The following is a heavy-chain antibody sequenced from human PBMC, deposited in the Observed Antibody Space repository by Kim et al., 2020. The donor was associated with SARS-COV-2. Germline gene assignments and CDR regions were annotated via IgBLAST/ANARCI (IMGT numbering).Heavy chain of an antibody. CDR1: GGSISSYY. V-gene: IGHV4-59*01. J-gene: IGHJ2*01. D-gene: IGHD2-15*01. Sequence: SETLSLTCTVSGGSISSYYWSWIRQPPGKGLEWIGYIYYSGSTNYNPSLKSRVTISVDTSKNQFSLKLSSVTAADTAVYYCARGRLGYCSGGSCYSYWYFDLWGRGTLVTVSS. CDR2: IYYSGST. CDR3: ARGRLGYCSGGSCYSYWYFDL.